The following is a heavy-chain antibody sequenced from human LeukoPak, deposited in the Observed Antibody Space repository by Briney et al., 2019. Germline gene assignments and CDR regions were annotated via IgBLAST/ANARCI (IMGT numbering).Heavy chain of an antibody. D-gene: IGHD1-26*01. CDR3: AVRSGSYLDDAFDI. J-gene: IGHJ3*02. CDR1: GGSISSYY. V-gene: IGHV4-4*07. Sequence: SETLSLTCTVSGGSISSYYWSWIRQPAGKGLEWIGRIYTSGSTKYNPSLKSRVTMSVDTSKNQFSLKLSSVTAADTAVYYCAVRSGSYLDDAFDIWGQGTMVTVSS. CDR2: IYTSGST.